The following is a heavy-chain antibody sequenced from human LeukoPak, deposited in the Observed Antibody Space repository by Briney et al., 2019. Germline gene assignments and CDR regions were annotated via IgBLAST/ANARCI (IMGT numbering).Heavy chain of an antibody. V-gene: IGHV4-4*02. CDR1: GGSISSSNY. CDR3: ARGVTNYYYYYMDV. Sequence: SETLSLTCAVSGGSISSSNYWSWVRQPPGKGLEWIGEIYHSGSTHYNPSLKSRVAISVDKSKNHFSLKLSSVTAADTAVYYCARGVTNYYYYYMDVWGKGTTVTVSS. D-gene: IGHD4-11*01. J-gene: IGHJ6*03. CDR2: IYHSGST.